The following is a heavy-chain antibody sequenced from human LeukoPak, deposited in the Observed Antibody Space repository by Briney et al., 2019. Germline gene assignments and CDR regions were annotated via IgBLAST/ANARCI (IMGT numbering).Heavy chain of an antibody. CDR3: ARVLSIGFHYDY. CDR2: ISGSGDAT. D-gene: IGHD3-22*01. V-gene: IGHV3-23*01. J-gene: IGHJ4*02. CDR1: GFTFSSLA. Sequence: GSLRLSCTASGFTFSSLAMHWVRQAPGKGLEWVSGISGSGDATYYADSVRGRFTVSRDNSKNTLYLQTSSLRAEDTALYFCARVLSIGFHYDYWGPGTLVTVSS.